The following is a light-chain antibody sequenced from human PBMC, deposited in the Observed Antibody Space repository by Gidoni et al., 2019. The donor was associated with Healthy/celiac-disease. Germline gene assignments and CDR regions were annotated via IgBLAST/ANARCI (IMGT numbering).Light chain of an antibody. CDR1: QSVSSN. CDR2: GAS. Sequence: EIVMTQSPATLSVSPGARATISCSASQSVSSNLAWYQQKPGQAPRLLIYGASTRATGSPARFRGSGAGTEFTLTISSLQSEDVAVYYCQQYNNWPRITFGQGTRLEIK. V-gene: IGKV3-15*01. CDR3: QQYNNWPRIT. J-gene: IGKJ5*01.